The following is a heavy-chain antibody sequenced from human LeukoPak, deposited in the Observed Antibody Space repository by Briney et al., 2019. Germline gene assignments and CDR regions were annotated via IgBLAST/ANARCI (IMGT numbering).Heavy chain of an antibody. CDR2: INHSGST. CDR1: GGSFSGYY. Sequence: SETLSLSCAVYGGSFSGYYWSWVRQPPGKGLEWIGEINHSGSTNYNPSLKSRVTISVDTSKNQFSLKLRSVTAADTAVYYCARSSRSGWFDPWGQGTLVTVSS. D-gene: IGHD1-26*01. CDR3: ARSSRSGWFDP. J-gene: IGHJ5*02. V-gene: IGHV4-34*01.